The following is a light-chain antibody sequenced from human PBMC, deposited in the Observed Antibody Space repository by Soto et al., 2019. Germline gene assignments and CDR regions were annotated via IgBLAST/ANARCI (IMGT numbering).Light chain of an antibody. J-gene: IGKJ2*01. CDR1: QSVLYSPNNKNY. CDR3: QRCYGTPHT. Sequence: DIVMTQSPDSLAVSLGERATINCKSSQSVLYSPNNKNYLAWYQQKPGHPPKLLIYWESSRESGVPDRFSGSGFGTDFALPISSLQAEDVAVYYCQRCYGTPHTFGQGTKLEIK. CDR2: WES. V-gene: IGKV4-1*01.